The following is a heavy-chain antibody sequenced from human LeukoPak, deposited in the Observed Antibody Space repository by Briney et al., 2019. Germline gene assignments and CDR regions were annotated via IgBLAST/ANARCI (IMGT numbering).Heavy chain of an antibody. V-gene: IGHV4-59*01. D-gene: IGHD6-13*01. CDR2: IYYSGTT. J-gene: IGHJ4*02. CDR1: GGSISSYY. CDR3: ARGREYSNSWYYY. Sequence: SETLSLTCTVSGGSISSYYWSWIRQPPGKGREGIGYIYYSGTTDYNPSLKSRGPISLDTSKNQFSLKLSSVTAADTAVYYCARGREYSNSWYYYWGQGTLVTVST.